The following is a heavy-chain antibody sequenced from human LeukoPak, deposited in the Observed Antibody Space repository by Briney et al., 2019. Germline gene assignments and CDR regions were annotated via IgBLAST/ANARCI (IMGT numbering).Heavy chain of an antibody. CDR3: ARTVRGLMVLDY. V-gene: IGHV3-30-3*01. Sequence: PGRSLRLSCAASGFTFSSYAIHWVRQAPGKGLEWVAVISYDGSNKYYTDSVKGRFTISRDNSKSTVFLQMNSLRVEDTAIYYCARTVRGLMVLDYWGQGTLVTVSS. CDR2: ISYDGSNK. D-gene: IGHD3-10*01. J-gene: IGHJ4*02. CDR1: GFTFSSYA.